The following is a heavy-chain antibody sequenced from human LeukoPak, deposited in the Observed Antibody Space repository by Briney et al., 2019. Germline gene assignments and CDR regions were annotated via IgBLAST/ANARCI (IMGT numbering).Heavy chain of an antibody. CDR2: ICYSGST. CDR3: ARTLLKGNFWSGYYFDY. CDR1: GGSISSYY. V-gene: IGHV4-59*08. Sequence: SSQTLSLTCTVSGGSISSYYWSWIRQPPGKGLEWVGYICYSGSTNYNPSLKSRVTISVDTSKNQFSLKLSSVTAADTAVYYCARTLLKGNFWSGYYFDYWGQGTLVTVSS. J-gene: IGHJ4*02. D-gene: IGHD3-3*01.